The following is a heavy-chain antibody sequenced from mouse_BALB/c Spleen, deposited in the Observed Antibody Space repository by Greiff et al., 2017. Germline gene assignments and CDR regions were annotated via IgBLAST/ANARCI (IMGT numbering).Heavy chain of an antibody. J-gene: IGHJ4*01. V-gene: IGHV1-82*01. CDR3: ARWIWHAMDY. CDR1: GYAFSSSW. CDR2: IYPGDGDT. Sequence: QVQLQQSGPELVKPGASVKISCKASGYAFSSSWMNWVKQRPGQGLEWIGRIYPGDGDTNYNGKFKGKATLTADKSSSTAYMQLSSLTSVDSAVYFCARWIWHAMDYWGQGTSVTVSS.